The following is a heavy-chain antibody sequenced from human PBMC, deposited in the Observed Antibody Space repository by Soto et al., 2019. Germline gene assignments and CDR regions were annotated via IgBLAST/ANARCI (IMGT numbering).Heavy chain of an antibody. J-gene: IGHJ6*03. D-gene: IGHD1-26*01. Sequence: QLQLQESGPGLVKPSETLSLTCTVSGGSISSSSYYWGWIRQPPGKGLEWIGSIYYSGGTYYNPSLKSRVTISVDTSKNQFSLKLSAVTAAYTAVYYCASPPTGGTGANYYCYMDVWGKGTTVTVSS. CDR2: IYYSGGT. CDR1: GGSISSSSYY. V-gene: IGHV4-39*01. CDR3: ASPPTGGTGANYYCYMDV.